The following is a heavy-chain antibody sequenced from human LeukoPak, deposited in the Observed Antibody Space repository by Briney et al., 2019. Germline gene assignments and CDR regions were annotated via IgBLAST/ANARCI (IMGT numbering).Heavy chain of an antibody. V-gene: IGHV4-30-4*08. Sequence: SQTLSLTCTVPGGSISSGDYYWSWMRQPPGKGLEWIGYIYYSGSTHYNPSLKSRVTISVDTSKNQFALKLSSVTAADTAVYYCASRGRYWFDPWGQGTLVTVSS. CDR2: IYYSGST. CDR3: ASRGRYWFDP. J-gene: IGHJ5*02. CDR1: GGSISSGDYY.